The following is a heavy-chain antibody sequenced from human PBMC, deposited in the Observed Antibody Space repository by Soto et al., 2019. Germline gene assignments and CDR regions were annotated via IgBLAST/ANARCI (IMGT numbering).Heavy chain of an antibody. Sequence: SEPKPLPSTVAGGYISSYYGSWIRQPTEKGLERIGYIYYSGSTNYNPSLKSRVTISVDTSKNQFSLKLSSVTAADTAVYYCARGDYDILTGYYRPFRFDYWGQGTLVTVSS. CDR2: IYYSGST. J-gene: IGHJ4*02. CDR3: ARGDYDILTGYYRPFRFDY. V-gene: IGHV4-59*01. D-gene: IGHD3-9*01. CDR1: GGYISSYY.